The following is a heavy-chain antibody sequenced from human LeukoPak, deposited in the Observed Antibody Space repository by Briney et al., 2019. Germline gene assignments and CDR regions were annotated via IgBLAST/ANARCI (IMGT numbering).Heavy chain of an antibody. J-gene: IGHJ4*02. V-gene: IGHV3-21*01. CDR1: GFTFSSYS. Sequence: PGGSLTLSCAASGFTFSSYSMNWVRQAPGKGLEWVSSISSSSSYIYYADSVKGRFTISRDNAKNSLYLQMNSLRAEDTAVYYCARGADIVATAWAYWGQGTLVTVSS. CDR2: ISSSSSYI. D-gene: IGHD5-12*01. CDR3: ARGADIVATAWAY.